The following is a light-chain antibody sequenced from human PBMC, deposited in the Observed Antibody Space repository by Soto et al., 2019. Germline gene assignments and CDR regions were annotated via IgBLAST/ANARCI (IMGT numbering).Light chain of an antibody. CDR2: GAS. J-gene: IGKJ1*01. CDR3: QQYNNWPPWT. CDR1: ESVGSN. V-gene: IGKV3-15*01. Sequence: ELVLTQSPATLSASPGERATLSCRASESVGSNLAWYQQKPGQAPRLLIYGASTRAIGIPDRFSGSGSETEFTLTISSLQSEDYAIYYCQQYNNWPPWTFGQGTKVEIK.